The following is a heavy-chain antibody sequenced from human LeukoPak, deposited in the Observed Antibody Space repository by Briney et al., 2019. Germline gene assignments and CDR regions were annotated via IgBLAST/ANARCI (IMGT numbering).Heavy chain of an antibody. D-gene: IGHD3-10*01. J-gene: IGHJ3*02. CDR2: IFYSGIT. CDR1: SCSISTSNYY. V-gene: IGHV4-39*07. CDR3: AKSNGYGLIDI. Sequence: SETLSLTCTVSSCSISTSNYYWVWVPQPPGKALEWIVNIFYSGITYSSPSLKSRATISLNTSNNQFSLKLNFMTAADTAVYYCAKSNGYGLIDIWGQGTMVTVSS.